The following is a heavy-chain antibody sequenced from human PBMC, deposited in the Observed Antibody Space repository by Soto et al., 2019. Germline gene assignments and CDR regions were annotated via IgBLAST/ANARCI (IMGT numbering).Heavy chain of an antibody. D-gene: IGHD3-22*01. J-gene: IGHJ5*02. CDR2: IYYSGTA. Sequence: SETLSLTCTVSGGSIGRGGYYWSWIRQHPGKGLEWIGYIYYSGTAYYNASLKSRLTLSVDTSNNRFSLKLTSVTAADTAVYYCARSFDSSGFNWFDPWGQGTQVTVSS. CDR1: GGSIGRGGYY. CDR3: ARSFDSSGFNWFDP. V-gene: IGHV4-31*03.